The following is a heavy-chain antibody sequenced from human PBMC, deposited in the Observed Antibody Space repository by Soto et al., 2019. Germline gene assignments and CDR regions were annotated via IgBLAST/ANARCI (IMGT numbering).Heavy chain of an antibody. J-gene: IGHJ6*02. V-gene: IGHV3-7*03. Sequence: GGSLRLSCAVSGFTFSSSWMSWVRQAPGKGLEWVANIKEDGSEKDYVDPVKGRFTITRDNAKNSLYLQMNSLRAEDTAVYFCTRKRFGMDVWGQGTTVTV. CDR2: IKEDGSEK. CDR3: TRKRFGMDV. CDR1: GFTFSSSW.